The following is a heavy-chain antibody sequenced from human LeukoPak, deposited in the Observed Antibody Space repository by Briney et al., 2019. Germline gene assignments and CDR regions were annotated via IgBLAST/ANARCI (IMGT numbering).Heavy chain of an antibody. J-gene: IGHJ4*02. V-gene: IGHV3-30*18. CDR3: AKGLGYCSSTSCSVDY. CDR1: GFTFSSYG. Sequence: GRSLRLSCAASGFTFSSYGMHWVRQAPGKGLEWVAVISSDGSNKYYADSVEGRFTISRDNSKNTLYLQMNSLRAEDTAVYYCAKGLGYCSSTSCSVDYWGQGTLVTVSS. D-gene: IGHD2-2*01. CDR2: ISSDGSNK.